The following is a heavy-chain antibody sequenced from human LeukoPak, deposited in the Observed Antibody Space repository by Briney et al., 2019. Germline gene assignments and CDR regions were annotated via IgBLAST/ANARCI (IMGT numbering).Heavy chain of an antibody. J-gene: IGHJ4*02. V-gene: IGHV1-18*01. CDR3: AGSLGYCTSNVCYLKY. Sequence: ASVKVSCKASGYTFTSYGISWVRQAPGQGLEWMGWISAYNGNTNYAQKLQGRVTMTTDTSTSTAYMELRSLRADDTAVYYCAGSLGYCTSNVCYLKYWGQGTLVTVSS. CDR1: GYTFTSYG. D-gene: IGHD2-8*01. CDR2: ISAYNGNT.